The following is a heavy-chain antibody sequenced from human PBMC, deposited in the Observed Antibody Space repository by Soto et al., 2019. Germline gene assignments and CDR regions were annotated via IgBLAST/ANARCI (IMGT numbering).Heavy chain of an antibody. CDR1: DGSISSYY. Sequence: SETLSLTCTVSDGSISSYYWSWIRQPPGKGLEWIGYIYYFGSTNYNPSLKSRVTISVDTSKNQFSLKLSSVTAADTAVYYCAREYRAVDATTRFDPWGQGTLVTVSS. CDR2: IYYFGST. CDR3: AREYRAVDATTRFDP. D-gene: IGHD2-2*02. V-gene: IGHV4-59*01. J-gene: IGHJ5*02.